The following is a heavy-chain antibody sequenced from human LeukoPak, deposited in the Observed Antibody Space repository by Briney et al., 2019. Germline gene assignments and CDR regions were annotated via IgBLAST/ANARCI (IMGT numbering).Heavy chain of an antibody. J-gene: IGHJ3*02. CDR1: GFTFSSYA. Sequence: GGSLRLSCAASGFTFSSYAMHWVRQAPGKGLEWVAVISYDGSNKYYADSVKGRFTISRDNSKNTLYLQMNSLRAEDTAVYYCARDRGDGYNYPDAFDIWGQGTMVTVSS. D-gene: IGHD5-24*01. CDR2: ISYDGSNK. CDR3: ARDRGDGYNYPDAFDI. V-gene: IGHV3-30*04.